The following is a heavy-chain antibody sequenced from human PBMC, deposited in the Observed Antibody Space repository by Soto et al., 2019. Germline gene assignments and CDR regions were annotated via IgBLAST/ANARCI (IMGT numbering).Heavy chain of an antibody. D-gene: IGHD6-19*01. CDR3: ARGSGSGWYSD. Sequence: GSGKVSCQASGYTFPRYGIHWWRQATGQGLEWMGWMNPNSGNTGYAQKFQGRVTMTRNTSISTAYMELSSLRSEDTAVYYCARGSGSGWYSDWGQGTLVTVSS. V-gene: IGHV1-8*01. J-gene: IGHJ4*02. CDR1: GYTFPRYG. CDR2: MNPNSGNT.